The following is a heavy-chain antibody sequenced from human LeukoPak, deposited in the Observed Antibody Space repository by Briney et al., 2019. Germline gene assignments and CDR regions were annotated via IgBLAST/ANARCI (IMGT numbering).Heavy chain of an antibody. J-gene: IGHJ3*02. CDR1: GYTLTELS. CDR3: ATDPNYAGGAFDI. Sequence: ASVKVPSKVSGYTLTELSMHWVPQAPGKGLEWMGGFDPEDGETIYAQKFQGRVTMTEDTSTDTAYMELSSLSSEDTAVYYCATDPNYAGGAFDIWGQGTMVTVSS. V-gene: IGHV1-24*01. D-gene: IGHD2-2*01. CDR2: FDPEDGET.